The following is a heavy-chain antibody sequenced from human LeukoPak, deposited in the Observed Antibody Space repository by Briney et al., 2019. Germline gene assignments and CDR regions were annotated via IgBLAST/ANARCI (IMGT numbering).Heavy chain of an antibody. CDR2: ISWNSGSI. V-gene: IGHV3-9*01. Sequence: GRSLRLSCAASGFTFDDYAMHWVRQAPGKGLEWVSGISWNSGSIGYGDSVKGRFTISRDNAKNSLYLQMNSLRAEDTALYYCAKDGPYCGGDCEYFQHWGQGTLVTVSS. CDR3: AKDGPYCGGDCEYFQH. D-gene: IGHD2-21*02. J-gene: IGHJ1*01. CDR1: GFTFDDYA.